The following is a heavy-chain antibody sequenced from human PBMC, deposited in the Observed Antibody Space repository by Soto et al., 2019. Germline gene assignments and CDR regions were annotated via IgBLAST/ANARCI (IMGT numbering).Heavy chain of an antibody. Sequence: SETLSLTCTVAGGSVSSSTYYWGWIRQPPGKGLEWIATFYYSGSTYHNPSLNSRVTISADTSKNQFSLKLSSVTATDTAVYYCARAYGGYADYWGQGALVTVSS. V-gene: IGHV4-39*01. D-gene: IGHD5-12*01. CDR2: FYYSGST. CDR3: ARAYGGYADY. J-gene: IGHJ4*02. CDR1: GGSVSSSTYY.